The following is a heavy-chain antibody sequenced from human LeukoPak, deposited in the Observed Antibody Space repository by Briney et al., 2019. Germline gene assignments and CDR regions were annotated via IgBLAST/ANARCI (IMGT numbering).Heavy chain of an antibody. Sequence: SETLSLTCIVSGGSINSYYWSWIRPPPGKGLEWIAYIDDSGNTNYNPSLKSRVTISVDTSRNEFFLKVNYVTAADTAVYYCARHLAARLGGARFSDYWGQGTLVTVSS. V-gene: IGHV4-59*08. CDR3: ARHLAARLGGARFSDY. J-gene: IGHJ4*02. D-gene: IGHD2-21*01. CDR1: GGSINSYY. CDR2: IDDSGNT.